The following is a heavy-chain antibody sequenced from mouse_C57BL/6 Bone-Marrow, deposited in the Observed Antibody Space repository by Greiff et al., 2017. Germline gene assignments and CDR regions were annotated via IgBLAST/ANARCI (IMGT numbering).Heavy chain of an antibody. CDR3: ARLGDYYGSSYAWFAY. CDR1: GYTFTSYG. V-gene: IGHV1-81*01. Sequence: VQLQESGAELARPGASVKLSCKASGYTFTSYGISWVKQRTGQGLEWIGEIYTRSGNTYYNEKFKGKATRTADKSSSTAYLELRSLTSEDSAVYFCARLGDYYGSSYAWFAYWGQGTLVTVSA. J-gene: IGHJ3*01. CDR2: IYTRSGNT. D-gene: IGHD1-1*01.